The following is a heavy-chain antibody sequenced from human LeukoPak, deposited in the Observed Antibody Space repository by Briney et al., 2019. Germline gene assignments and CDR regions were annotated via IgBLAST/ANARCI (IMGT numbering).Heavy chain of an antibody. CDR1: GYSISSGYY. CDR3: ARASYSYDISGWVPFDY. V-gene: IGHV4-61*02. CDR2: IYTSGST. D-gene: IGHD3-22*01. Sequence: PSETLSLTCTVSGYSISSGYYWSWIRQPAGKGLEWIGRIYTSGSTTYNPSLESRVTISGDTSENQFSLRLSSVTAADTAVYYCARASYSYDISGWVPFDYWGQGTLVTVSS. J-gene: IGHJ4*02.